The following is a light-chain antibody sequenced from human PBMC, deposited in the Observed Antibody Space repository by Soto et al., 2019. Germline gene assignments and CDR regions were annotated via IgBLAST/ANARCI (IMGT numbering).Light chain of an antibody. V-gene: IGKV3-15*01. CDR3: QQYSNWPIT. CDR1: QSVSSN. J-gene: IGKJ3*01. CDR2: GAS. Sequence: EIVMTQSPATLSVSPGERATLSCRASQSVSSNLAWYQQKPGQAPRLLTYGASTRATVIPARFSGSGSGTEFTLTISSLQSEDFAVYYCQQYSNWPITFGPGTKVDIK.